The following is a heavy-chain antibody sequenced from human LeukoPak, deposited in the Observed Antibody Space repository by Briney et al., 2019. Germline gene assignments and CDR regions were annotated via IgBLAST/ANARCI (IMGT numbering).Heavy chain of an antibody. Sequence: SETLSLTCTVSGGSISSYYWSWIRQPPGKGLEWIGYIYYSGSTNYNPSLKSRVTISVDTSKSQFSLKLSSVTAADTAVYYCARESFGESIDYWGQGTLVTVSS. V-gene: IGHV4-59*01. D-gene: IGHD3-10*01. CDR3: ARESFGESIDY. CDR1: GGSISSYY. CDR2: IYYSGST. J-gene: IGHJ4*02.